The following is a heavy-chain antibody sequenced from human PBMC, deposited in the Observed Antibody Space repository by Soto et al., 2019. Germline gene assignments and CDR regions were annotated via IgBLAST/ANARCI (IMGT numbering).Heavy chain of an antibody. Sequence: SETLSLTCTVSGGSINNYYWSWIRQPPGKGLEWIGYIYYSGNTNHNPSLKSRVTISVDTSKNQFSLKLTSVTAADTAVYYCATLPPHYDFWSGYSYYFDYWGQGTLVTVSS. CDR2: IYYSGNT. CDR1: GGSINNYY. CDR3: ATLPPHYDFWSGYSYYFDY. J-gene: IGHJ4*02. D-gene: IGHD3-3*01. V-gene: IGHV4-59*01.